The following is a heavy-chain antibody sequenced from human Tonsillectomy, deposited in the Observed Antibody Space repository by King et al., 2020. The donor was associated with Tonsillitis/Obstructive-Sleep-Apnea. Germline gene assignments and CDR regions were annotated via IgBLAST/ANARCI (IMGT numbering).Heavy chain of an antibody. CDR1: GFTFSSYG. CDR2: ISYDGSNK. J-gene: IGHJ4*02. CDR3: ANGYDLWSGYSLFDY. V-gene: IGHV3-30*18. D-gene: IGHD3-3*01. Sequence: VQLVESGGGVVQPGRSLRLSCAASGFTFSSYGMHWVRQAPGKGLEWVAVISYDGSNKYYADSVKGRFTISRDNSKNTLYLQMNSLRAEDTAVYYCANGYDLWSGYSLFDYWGQGTLVTVSS.